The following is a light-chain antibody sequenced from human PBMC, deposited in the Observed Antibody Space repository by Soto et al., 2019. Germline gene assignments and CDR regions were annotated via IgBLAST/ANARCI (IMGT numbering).Light chain of an antibody. CDR1: QSVLYSSNNKNY. Sequence: DIVMTQSPDSLAVSLGERATINCKSSQSVLYSSNNKNYLAWYQQKPGQPPKLLIYWASTRESGVPDRFSGSGSGTDFTLTISSLQAEDVAVSYCQQYYSSPPPLTFGGGTKVEIK. V-gene: IGKV4-1*01. J-gene: IGKJ4*01. CDR2: WAS. CDR3: QQYYSSPPPLT.